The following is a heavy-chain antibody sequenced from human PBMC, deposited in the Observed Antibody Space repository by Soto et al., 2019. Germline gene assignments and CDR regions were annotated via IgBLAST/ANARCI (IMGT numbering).Heavy chain of an antibody. CDR1: GYSFTSFW. D-gene: IGHD3-22*01. CDR3: ARKDKSGYFNWFDP. Sequence: PGESLKISCKGSGYSFTSFWIAWVRQMPGKGLEWMGIIYVDDSDTRYSPSFQGQVTISADRSTSTVFLQWASLKASDTAVYFCARKDKSGYFNWFDPWGQGTLVTVSS. CDR2: IYVDDSDT. J-gene: IGHJ5*02. V-gene: IGHV5-51*01.